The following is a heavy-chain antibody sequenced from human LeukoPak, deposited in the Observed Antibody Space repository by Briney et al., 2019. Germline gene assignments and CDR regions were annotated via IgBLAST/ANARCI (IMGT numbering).Heavy chain of an antibody. Sequence: AGGSLRLSCAASGFTFSSYAMHWVRQAPGKGLEWVAVISYDGSNKYYADSVKGRFTISRDNSKNTLYLQMNSLRAEDTAVYYCAREAAYYDFWSGYSASTYYFDYWGQGTLVTVSS. CDR3: AREAAYYDFWSGYSASTYYFDY. J-gene: IGHJ4*02. CDR1: GFTFSSYA. CDR2: ISYDGSNK. V-gene: IGHV3-30-3*01. D-gene: IGHD3-3*01.